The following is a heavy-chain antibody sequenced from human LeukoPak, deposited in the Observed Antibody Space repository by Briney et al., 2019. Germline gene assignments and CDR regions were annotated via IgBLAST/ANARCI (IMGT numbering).Heavy chain of an antibody. CDR3: ASYRSYGVTYFDY. D-gene: IGHD1-26*01. CDR2: IRYDGSNK. Sequence: PGGSLRLSCAASGCTLSSYGMHWVRQAPGKGLEWVAFIRYDGSNKYYADSVKGRFTISRDNSKNTLYLQMNSLRAEDTAVYYCASYRSYGVTYFDYWGQGTLVTVSS. J-gene: IGHJ4*02. CDR1: GCTLSSYG. V-gene: IGHV3-30*02.